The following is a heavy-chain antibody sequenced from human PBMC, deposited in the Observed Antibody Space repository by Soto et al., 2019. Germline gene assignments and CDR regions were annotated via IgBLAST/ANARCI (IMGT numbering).Heavy chain of an antibody. D-gene: IGHD6-19*01. J-gene: IGHJ6*02. CDR1: GGTFSSYA. Sequence: GASVKVSCKASGGTFSSYAISWVRQAPGQGLEWMGGIIPIFGTANYAQKFQGRVTITADESTSTAYMELSSLRSEDTAVYYCARPTFGRYSSGWYNGMDVWGQGTTVTVSS. CDR2: IIPIFGTA. CDR3: ARPTFGRYSSGWYNGMDV. V-gene: IGHV1-69*13.